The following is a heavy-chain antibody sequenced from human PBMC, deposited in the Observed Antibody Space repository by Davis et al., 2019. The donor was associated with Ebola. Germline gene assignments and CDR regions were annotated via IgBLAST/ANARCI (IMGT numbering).Heavy chain of an antibody. CDR3: ASGSRYYFDY. J-gene: IGHJ4*02. V-gene: IGHV3-7*03. Sequence: GESLKISCAASGFTFSSYWMSWVRQAPGKGLEWVANIKQDGSEKYYVDSVKGRFTIPRDNAKNSLYLQMNSLRAEDTAVYYCASGSRYYFDYWGQGTLVTVSS. D-gene: IGHD6-13*01. CDR1: GFTFSSYW. CDR2: IKQDGSEK.